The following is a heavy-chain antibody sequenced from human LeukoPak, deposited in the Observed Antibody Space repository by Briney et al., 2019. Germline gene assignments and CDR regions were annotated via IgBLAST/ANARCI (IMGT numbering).Heavy chain of an antibody. CDR1: GFSFSGYG. J-gene: IGHJ4*02. Sequence: GGSLRLSCAASGFSFSGYGMHWVRQAPGKGLEWVSYISSSSSPIYYADSVKGRFTISRDNAKNSLYLQMNSLRAEDTAVYYCARGEVYGYWGQGTLVTVSS. CDR2: ISSSSSPI. V-gene: IGHV3-48*04. CDR3: ARGEVYGY. D-gene: IGHD5/OR15-5a*01.